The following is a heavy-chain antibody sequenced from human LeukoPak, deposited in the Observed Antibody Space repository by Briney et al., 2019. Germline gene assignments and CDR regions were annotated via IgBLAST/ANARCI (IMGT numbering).Heavy chain of an antibody. D-gene: IGHD2-15*01. CDR1: RFTFEDYG. J-gene: IGHJ4*02. CDR3: ARGPYCSGGSCSRGEYYFDY. V-gene: IGHV3-20*04. CDR2: INWNGRYT. Sequence: GESLRLSCVASRFTFEDYGMAWVRQAPGKGLEWVSNINWNGRYTNYADSVKGRFTISRDNAKNSLYLQMNSLRAEDTALYYCARGPYCSGGSCSRGEYYFDYWGQGTLVTVSS.